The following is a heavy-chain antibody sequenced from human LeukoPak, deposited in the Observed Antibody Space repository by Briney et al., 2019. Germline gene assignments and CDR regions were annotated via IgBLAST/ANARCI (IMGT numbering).Heavy chain of an antibody. V-gene: IGHV3-23*01. Sequence: GGSLRLSCAASGFTSGIYAVSWVRQAPGKGLEWVSSISGSGGSTYYADSVKGRFTISRDNFKNTLYLQMNSLRVEDTAVYYCAKDRGRYSYGSVDYWGQGTLVTVSS. CDR1: GFTSGIYA. CDR3: AKDRGRYSYGSVDY. D-gene: IGHD5-12*01. CDR2: ISGSGGST. J-gene: IGHJ4*02.